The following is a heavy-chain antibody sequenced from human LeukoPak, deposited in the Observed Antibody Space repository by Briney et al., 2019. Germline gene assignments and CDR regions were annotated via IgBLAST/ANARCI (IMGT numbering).Heavy chain of an antibody. Sequence: GGSLRLSCAASGFTFSSYWMSWVRQAPGKGLEWVANIKQDGSEKYYVDSVKGRFTISRDNAKNSLYLQMNSQRAEDTAVYYCARDEYQLMNGYDYWGQGTLVTVSS. J-gene: IGHJ4*02. CDR1: GFTFSSYW. CDR2: IKQDGSEK. V-gene: IGHV3-7*03. D-gene: IGHD2-2*01. CDR3: ARDEYQLMNGYDY.